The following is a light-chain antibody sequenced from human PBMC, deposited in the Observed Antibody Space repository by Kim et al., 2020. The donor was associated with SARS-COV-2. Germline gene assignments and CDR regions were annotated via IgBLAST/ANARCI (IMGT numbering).Light chain of an antibody. V-gene: IGLV2-14*03. CDR2: DVS. Sequence: GQSITISCTGTSSDVGGYNYVSWYQQHPGKAPKLMIYDVSNRPSGVSNRFSGSKSGNTASLTISGLQAEDEADYYCSSYTSSSTWVFGGGTKL. CDR3: SSYTSSSTWV. CDR1: SSDVGGYNY. J-gene: IGLJ3*02.